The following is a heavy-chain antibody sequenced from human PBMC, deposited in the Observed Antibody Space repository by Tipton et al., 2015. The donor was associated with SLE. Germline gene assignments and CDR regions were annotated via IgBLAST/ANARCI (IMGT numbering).Heavy chain of an antibody. J-gene: IGHJ2*01. Sequence: TLSLTCTVSGGSISSYYWSWIRQPAGGGLEWIGRIYTNAKTNYNPSLKSRVTMSVDTSKNHFSLKLISVTAADTAVYYCAREFLNPVTTVHYYFDLWGRGTLVTVSS. V-gene: IGHV4-4*07. CDR2: IYTNAKT. CDR3: AREFLNPVTTVHYYFDL. D-gene: IGHD4-11*01. CDR1: GGSISSYY.